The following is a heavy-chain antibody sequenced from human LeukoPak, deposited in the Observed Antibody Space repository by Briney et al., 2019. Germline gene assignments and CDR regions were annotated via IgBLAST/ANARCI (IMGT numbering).Heavy chain of an antibody. D-gene: IGHD5-24*01. CDR2: INPSGGNT. J-gene: IGHJ3*02. Sequence: ASVKVSCKTSGYSFTSYNLHWVRQAPGQRLEWMGIINPSGGNTNYAQKFQGRVTMTRDTSTSTVYMELSSLKSEDTTVYYCARVRDGYNDAYDIWGQGTMVTVSS. CDR3: ARVRDGYNDAYDI. CDR1: GYSFTSYN. V-gene: IGHV1-46*01.